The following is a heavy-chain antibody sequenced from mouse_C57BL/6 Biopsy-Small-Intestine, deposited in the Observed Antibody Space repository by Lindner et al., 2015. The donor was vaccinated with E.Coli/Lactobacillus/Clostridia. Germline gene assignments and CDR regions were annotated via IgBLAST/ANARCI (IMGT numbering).Heavy chain of an antibody. D-gene: IGHD4-1*01. CDR3: ARSNWDAWYFDV. J-gene: IGHJ1*03. CDR2: INPNFGTT. Sequence: VQLQESGPELVKPGASVKISCKASGYSFTDYTMSWVKQSDGKSPEWIGIINPNFGTTSYNQKFKGKATFTVDQSSSTAFMQLNSLTSEDSAVYYCARSNWDAWYFDVWGTGTTVTVSS. CDR1: GYSFTDYT. V-gene: IGHV1-39*01.